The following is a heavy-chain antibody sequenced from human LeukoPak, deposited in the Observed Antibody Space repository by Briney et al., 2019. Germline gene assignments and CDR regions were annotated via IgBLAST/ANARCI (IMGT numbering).Heavy chain of an antibody. D-gene: IGHD5-24*01. CDR1: GFTFSSYW. J-gene: IGHJ3*02. CDR2: INQDGSEK. V-gene: IGHV3-7*01. Sequence: GGSLRLSCAASGFTFSSYWMHWVRQAPGKGLEWVANINQDGSEKYYVDSVKGRFTISRDNVKNLLYLQMNSLRAEDTAVYYCTNERAFDIWGQGTMVTVSS. CDR3: TNERAFDI.